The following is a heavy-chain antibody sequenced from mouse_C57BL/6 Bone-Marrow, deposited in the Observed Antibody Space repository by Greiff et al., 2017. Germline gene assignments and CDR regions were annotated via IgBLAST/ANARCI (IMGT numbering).Heavy chain of an antibody. J-gene: IGHJ4*01. CDR1: GYTFTSYW. V-gene: IGHV1-64*01. Sequence: QVQLQQPGAELVKPGASVKLSCKASGYTFTSYWMHWVKQRPGQGLEWIGMIYPNSGSTNYNEKFKSKATLTVDKSSSTAYMQLSSLTSEDSAVYYCARRERGGLDYWGQGTSVTVSS. CDR3: ARRERGGLDY. CDR2: IYPNSGST.